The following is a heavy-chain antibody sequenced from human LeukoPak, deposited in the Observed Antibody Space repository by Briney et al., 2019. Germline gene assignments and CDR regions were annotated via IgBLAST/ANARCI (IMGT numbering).Heavy chain of an antibody. V-gene: IGHV4-39*07. Sequence: SETLSLTCTVSGGSISSSTYYWGWIRQPPGKGLEWIGSIYYSGNTYYKPSLKSRVTISVDTSRNQFSLKLNSVTAADTAMYYCARVFKRVITFGEVIVNPKYYLDYWGQGTLVTVSS. J-gene: IGHJ4*02. CDR1: GGSISSSTYY. CDR2: IYYSGNT. CDR3: ARVFKRVITFGEVIVNPKYYLDY. D-gene: IGHD3-16*02.